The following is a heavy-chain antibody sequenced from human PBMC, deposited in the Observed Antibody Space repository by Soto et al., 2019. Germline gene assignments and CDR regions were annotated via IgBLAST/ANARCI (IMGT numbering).Heavy chain of an antibody. J-gene: IGHJ5*02. CDR2: ISGHNGNT. CDR3: ARPMELGVDCFDP. V-gene: IGHV1-18*04. D-gene: IGHD1-26*01. Sequence: QVQLTQSGAEVKKPGASVKVSCQASGYTFINYDINWVRQALGQGLEWMGCISGHNGNTKYAQKFQGRVTMATNRSTTTAYLELRSLRSDDTAVYYCARPMELGVDCFDPWGQGTLVTVSS. CDR1: GYTFINYD.